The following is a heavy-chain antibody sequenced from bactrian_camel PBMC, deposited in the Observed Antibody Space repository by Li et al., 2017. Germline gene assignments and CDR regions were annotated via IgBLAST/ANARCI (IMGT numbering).Heavy chain of an antibody. Sequence: QLVESGGGLVQPGGSLRLSCAASGFTFSGDAMSWVRQAPGKGLEWVSSISIGVGLTYYSDSVGGRFTISRDNAKNTLYLQLNSLKIEDTAMYYCAKVGDFWSYTYWGQGTQVTVS. CDR2: ISIGVGLT. CDR3: AKVGDFWSYTY. J-gene: IGHJ4*01. V-gene: IGHV3S31*01. CDR1: GFTFSGDA. D-gene: IGHD1*01.